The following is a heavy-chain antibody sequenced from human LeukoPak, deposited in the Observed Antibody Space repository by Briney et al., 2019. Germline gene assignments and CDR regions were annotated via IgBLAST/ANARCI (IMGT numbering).Heavy chain of an antibody. Sequence: GGSLRLSCAASEFTFSSYSMNWVRQAPGKGLEWVSSISSSSSYIYYADSVKGRFTISRGNAKNSLYLQMNSLRAEDTAVYYCARDPYYDILTGYSAYYGMDVWGQGTTVIVSS. D-gene: IGHD3-9*01. CDR3: ARDPYYDILTGYSAYYGMDV. J-gene: IGHJ6*02. CDR1: EFTFSSYS. V-gene: IGHV3-21*01. CDR2: ISSSSSYI.